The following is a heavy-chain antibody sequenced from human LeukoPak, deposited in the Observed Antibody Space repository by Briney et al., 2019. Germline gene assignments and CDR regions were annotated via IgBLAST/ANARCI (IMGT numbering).Heavy chain of an antibody. Sequence: SETLSLTCTVSGGSVSSSNYHWAWIRQSPGMGLEWIGTLYSTGITSQNPDASLKSRVTLSVDTSRNQFSLELRSLTAADTAIFYCASIPWSCTSWFHFDNWGQGTLVTVSS. CDR3: ASIPWSCTSWFHFDN. CDR2: LYSTGIT. CDR1: GGSVSSSNYH. V-gene: IGHV4-39*01. D-gene: IGHD2-8*02. J-gene: IGHJ4*02.